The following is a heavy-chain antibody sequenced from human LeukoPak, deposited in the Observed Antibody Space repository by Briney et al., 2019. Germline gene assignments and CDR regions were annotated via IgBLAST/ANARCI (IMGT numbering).Heavy chain of an antibody. CDR1: GFTFSIFW. CDR3: AKDGSSSGLDAFDI. J-gene: IGHJ3*02. CDR2: IRQDGNEK. Sequence: GGSLSLSCAASGFTFSIFWMSWVRQAPGKGLDWVANIRQDGNEKYYVDSLKGRFTISRDNAKNSLYLQMNSLRAEDTALYYCAKDGSSSGLDAFDIWGQGTMVTVSS. V-gene: IGHV3-7*03. D-gene: IGHD6-19*01.